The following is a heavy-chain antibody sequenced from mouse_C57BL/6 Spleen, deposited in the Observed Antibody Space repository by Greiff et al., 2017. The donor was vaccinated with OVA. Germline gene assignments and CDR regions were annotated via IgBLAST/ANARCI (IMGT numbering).Heavy chain of an antibody. CDR3: ARWGLRYYAMDY. CDR2: INPNNGGP. J-gene: IGHJ4*01. Sequence: EVQLQQSGPELVKPGASVKIPCKASGYTFTDYNMDWVKQSHGKSLEWIGDINPNNGGPIYNQKFKGKATLTVAKSSSTADMELRSLTSEDTAVYDCARWGLRYYAMDYWGQGTSVTVSS. D-gene: IGHD2-4*01. CDR1: GYTFTDYN. V-gene: IGHV1-18*01.